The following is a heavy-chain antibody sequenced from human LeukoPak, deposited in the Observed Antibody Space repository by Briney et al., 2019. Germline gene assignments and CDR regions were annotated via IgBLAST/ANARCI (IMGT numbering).Heavy chain of an antibody. CDR1: GYSFTDYW. CDR3: ARRRSIAVADY. Sequence: GESLKISCETSGYSFTDYWIGWVRQIPGKGLRGMGIIYPGDSDIKYSPSFQGQVTISADKSINTAYLQWSSLKASDTAMYYCARRRSIAVADYWGQGTLVTVSS. CDR2: IYPGDSDI. D-gene: IGHD6-19*01. J-gene: IGHJ4*02. V-gene: IGHV5-51*01.